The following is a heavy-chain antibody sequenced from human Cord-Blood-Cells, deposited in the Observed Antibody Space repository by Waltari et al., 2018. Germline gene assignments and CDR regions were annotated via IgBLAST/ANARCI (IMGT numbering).Heavy chain of an antibody. V-gene: IGHV1-24*01. CDR1: GYPLTALS. D-gene: IGHD5-12*01. CDR3: ATGEPRSGYADY. CDR2: FDPEDGET. Sequence: QVQLVQSGAEVKKPGASVKVSCKVSGYPLTALSMHWVRQAPGKGLEWMGGFDPEDGETIYAQKFQGRVTMTEDTSTDTAYMELSSLRSEDTAVYYCATGEPRSGYADYWGQGTLVTVSS. J-gene: IGHJ4*02.